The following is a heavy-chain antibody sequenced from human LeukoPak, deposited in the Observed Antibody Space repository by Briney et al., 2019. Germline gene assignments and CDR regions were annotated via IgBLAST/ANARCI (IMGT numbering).Heavy chain of an antibody. J-gene: IGHJ3*02. V-gene: IGHV3-21*01. CDR2: ISSTSSYI. CDR1: GFIFSTYS. CDR3: ARDRTGPDAFDI. Sequence: GGSLRLSCAVSGFIFSTYSMSWVRQAPGKGLEWVSSISSTSSYIYYTDSVKGRFTFSTDKAKNSLYLQITRLRVEDTAVYYCARDRTGPDAFDIWGQGTMVTVSS.